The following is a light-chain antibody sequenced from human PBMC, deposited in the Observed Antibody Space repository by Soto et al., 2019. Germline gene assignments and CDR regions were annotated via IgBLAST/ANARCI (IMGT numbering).Light chain of an antibody. CDR1: QNIDSSL. Sequence: EIVLTPSPGTLSLSPGERATLSCRASQNIDSSLLAWYQQRPGQAPRLLVYGASSRAAGIPDRVSGSGSGTDSTLTISRLEPEDFAVYYCQQYGSSTLTFGQGTKVDIK. V-gene: IGKV3-20*01. CDR2: GAS. CDR3: QQYGSSTLT. J-gene: IGKJ1*01.